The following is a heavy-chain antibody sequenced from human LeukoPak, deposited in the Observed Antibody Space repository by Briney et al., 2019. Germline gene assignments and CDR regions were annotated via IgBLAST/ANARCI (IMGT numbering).Heavy chain of an antibody. J-gene: IGHJ6*02. V-gene: IGHV3-48*03. Sequence: GGSLRLSCAASGFTFSSYEMNWVRLAPGKGLEWVSYISSSGSTIYYADSVKGRFTISRDNAKNSLYLQMNSLRAEDTAVYDCSLVGATSYYYYGMDVWGQGTTVTVSS. CDR2: ISSSGSTI. CDR3: SLVGATSYYYYGMDV. D-gene: IGHD1-26*01. CDR1: GFTFSSYE.